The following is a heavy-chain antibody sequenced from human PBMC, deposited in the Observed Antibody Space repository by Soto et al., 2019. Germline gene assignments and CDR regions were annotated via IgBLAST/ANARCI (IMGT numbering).Heavy chain of an antibody. D-gene: IGHD2-8*01. CDR2: ISWISGSI. CDR3: AKDMGDCTDGVCDNYEWGYFDY. J-gene: IGHJ4*02. V-gene: IGHV3-9*01. CDR1: GFTFDDYA. Sequence: EVQLVESGGGLVQPGRSLRLSCAASGFTFDDYAMHWVRQAPGKGREWVSGISWISGSIGYADSVKGRFTISRDNAKNSLYLQMNSLSAEDTDFYYCAKDMGDCTDGVCDNYEWGYFDYWGQGTLVTVSS.